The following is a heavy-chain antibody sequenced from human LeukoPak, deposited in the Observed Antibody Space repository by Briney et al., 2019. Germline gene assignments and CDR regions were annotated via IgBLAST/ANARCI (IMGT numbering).Heavy chain of an antibody. D-gene: IGHD3-10*01. CDR2: IIPILGIA. J-gene: IGHJ3*02. CDR3: ASYGSGSYYSNRDAFDI. Sequence: GASVKVSCKASGGTCSSYAISSVRQAPGQGLEWVGRIIPILGIANYAQKFQGRVTITADKSTSTAYMELSSLRSEDTAVYYCASYGSGSYYSNRDAFDIWGQGTMVTVSS. CDR1: GGTCSSYA. V-gene: IGHV1-69*04.